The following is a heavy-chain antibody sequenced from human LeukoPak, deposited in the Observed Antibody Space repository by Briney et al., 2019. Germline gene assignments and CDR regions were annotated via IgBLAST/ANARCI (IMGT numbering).Heavy chain of an antibody. CDR1: GFTFSSYA. Sequence: GRSLRLSCAASGFTFSSYAMHWVRQAPGKGLEWVAVISYDGSNKYYADSVKGRFTISRDNSKNTLYLQMNSLRAEDTAVYYCAREWFGFDYGGQGTLVTVSS. CDR2: ISYDGSNK. V-gene: IGHV3-30-3*01. CDR3: AREWFGFDY. D-gene: IGHD3-10*01. J-gene: IGHJ4*02.